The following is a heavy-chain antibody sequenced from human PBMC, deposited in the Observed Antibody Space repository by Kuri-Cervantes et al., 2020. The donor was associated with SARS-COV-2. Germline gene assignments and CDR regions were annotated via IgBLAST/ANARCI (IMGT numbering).Heavy chain of an antibody. CDR3: AKVPPRVAWYFDL. Sequence: LTCAASGFTFSSYAMSWVRQAPGKGLEWVSAISGTGGSTSHADSVKGRFTISRDNSKNTVYLQIYSLRAEDTAVYYCAKVPPRVAWYFDLWGRGTLVTVSS. V-gene: IGHV3-23*01. CDR1: GFTFSSYA. J-gene: IGHJ2*01. CDR2: ISGTGGST. D-gene: IGHD2-15*01.